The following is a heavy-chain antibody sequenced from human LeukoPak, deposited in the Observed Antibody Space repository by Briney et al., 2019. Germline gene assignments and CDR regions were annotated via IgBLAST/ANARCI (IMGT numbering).Heavy chain of an antibody. CDR3: VKARMPHCGTDCLES. CDR1: GFTFSNYG. J-gene: IGHJ4*02. V-gene: IGHV3-23*01. D-gene: IGHD2-21*02. CDR2: IRGSGGGT. Sequence: GGSLRLSCAASGFTFSNYGMSWVRQAPGKGLGWVSVIRGSGGGTYYADSVKGRFTISRDNSKNTVYLQMNSLRAEDTAVYYCVKARMPHCGTDCLESWGQGTLVTVSS.